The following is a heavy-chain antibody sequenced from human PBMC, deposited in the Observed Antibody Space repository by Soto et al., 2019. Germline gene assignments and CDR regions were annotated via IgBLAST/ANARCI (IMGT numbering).Heavy chain of an antibody. CDR2: IKKDGSEK. D-gene: IGHD6-19*01. Sequence: EVQLVESGGGLVQPGGSLRLSCAASGFTFSSYWMSWVRQAPGKGLEWVANIKKDGSEKYYVDSVKGRFTISGDNAKNSLYQQMNSLRAEDTAVYYCARDGPHIAVATYYYYGMDVWGQGTTVTVSS. J-gene: IGHJ6*02. V-gene: IGHV3-7*05. CDR3: ARDGPHIAVATYYYYGMDV. CDR1: GFTFSSYW.